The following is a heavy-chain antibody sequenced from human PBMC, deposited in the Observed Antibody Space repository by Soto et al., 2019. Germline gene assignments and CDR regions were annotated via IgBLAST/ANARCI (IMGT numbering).Heavy chain of an antibody. D-gene: IGHD1-26*01. CDR1: GFTFSSYS. V-gene: IGHV3-21*01. Sequence: EMQLVESGGGLVKPGGSLRLSSAASGFTFSSYSMNWVRQAPGKGLEWVSSISSSSNYIYYADSVKGRFTISRTNAKNSLYLQMNSLGAEDTAVYYCARDLVGATIWGQGTLVTVSS. CDR3: ARDLVGATI. J-gene: IGHJ4*02. CDR2: ISSSSNYI.